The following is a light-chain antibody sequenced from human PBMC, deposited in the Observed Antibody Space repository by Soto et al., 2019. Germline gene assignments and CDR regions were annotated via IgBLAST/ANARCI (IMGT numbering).Light chain of an antibody. CDR1: QSVSSSY. CDR2: GAS. CDR3: QQYRRSPISPRT. J-gene: IGKJ4*01. Sequence: EIVLTQSPGTLSLSPGERATLSCRASQSVSSSYLAWYQQKPGQAPRLLIYGASSRATGIPDRFSGSGSGTDFTISIISMETEDFAIFYCQQYRRSPISPRTFGGGTRVEIK. V-gene: IGKV3-20*01.